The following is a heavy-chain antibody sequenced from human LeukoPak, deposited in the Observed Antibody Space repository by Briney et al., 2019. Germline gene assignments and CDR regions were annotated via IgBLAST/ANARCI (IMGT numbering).Heavy chain of an antibody. J-gene: IGHJ4*02. CDR2: INQTGKTNYNPSLT. CDR1: GGSFSGFY. Sequence: SETLSLTCAVDGGSFSGFYWTWIRQTPGKGLEWIGEINQTGKTNYNPSLTDYNPSLKSRVTISVDSSKNQFSLKLSSVTAADTAVYYCARELSRGYSSSWPDYWGQGTLVTVSS. D-gene: IGHD6-13*01. CDR3: ARELSRGYSSSWPDY. V-gene: IGHV4-34*01.